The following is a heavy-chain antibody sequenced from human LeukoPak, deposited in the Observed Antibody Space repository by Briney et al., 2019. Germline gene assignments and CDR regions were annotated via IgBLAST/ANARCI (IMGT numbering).Heavy chain of an antibody. Sequence: SETLSLTCTVSGGSVSSGSYYWSWIRQPPGKGLEWIGYIYYSGSTNYNPSLKSRVTISVDASKNQFSLKLSSVTAADTAVYYCARSATVTTNPLDYWGQGTLVTVSS. CDR2: IYYSGST. D-gene: IGHD4-17*01. CDR3: ARSATVTTNPLDY. V-gene: IGHV4-61*01. CDR1: GGSVSSGSYY. J-gene: IGHJ4*02.